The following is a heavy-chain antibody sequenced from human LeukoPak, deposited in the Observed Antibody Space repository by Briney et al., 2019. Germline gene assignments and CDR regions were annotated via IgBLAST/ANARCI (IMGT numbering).Heavy chain of an antibody. D-gene: IGHD3-10*01. CDR1: GGSISSYY. J-gene: IGHJ6*03. CDR3: ARGIWFGPYYYYYMDV. Sequence: SETLSLTCTVSGGSISSYYWSWIRQPPGKGLEWIGYIYYSGSTNYNPSLKSRVTMSVDTAKNQFSLKLSSVTAADTAVYYCARGIWFGPYYYYYMDVWGKGTTVTISS. V-gene: IGHV4-59*12. CDR2: IYYSGST.